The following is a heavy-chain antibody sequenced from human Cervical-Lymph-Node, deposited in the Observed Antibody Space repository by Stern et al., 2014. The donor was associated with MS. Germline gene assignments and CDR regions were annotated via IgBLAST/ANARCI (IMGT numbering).Heavy chain of an antibody. V-gene: IGHV4-30-4*01. CDR3: ARGLKWFPDAYDI. D-gene: IGHD3-10*01. J-gene: IGHJ3*02. CDR2: IYHSGSM. Sequence: QLQLQDSGPGLVKPSQTLSLTCAVSGVSINSGDHYWSWIRQPPGKGLEWIGSIYHSGSMCSNPSLKNRISISVDTSQNQLSLKLKSVTAADTAVYYCARGLKWFPDAYDIWGQGTMVTVSS. CDR1: GVSINSGDHY.